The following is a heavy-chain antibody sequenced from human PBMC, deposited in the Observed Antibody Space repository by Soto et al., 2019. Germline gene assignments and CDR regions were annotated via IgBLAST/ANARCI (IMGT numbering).Heavy chain of an antibody. CDR2: IKQDGSER. V-gene: IGHV3-7*01. D-gene: IGHD3-10*01. J-gene: IGHJ6*02. CDR3: ARDNYQDGMDV. Sequence: PWVTLRLSCAASGFTFSSYWMSWVCQAPGKGLERVANIKQDGSERYYVDSVKGRLTISRDNAKNSLYLQMNSLRAEATAVYCCARDNYQDGMDVWGQGTTVTVSS. CDR1: GFTFSSYW.